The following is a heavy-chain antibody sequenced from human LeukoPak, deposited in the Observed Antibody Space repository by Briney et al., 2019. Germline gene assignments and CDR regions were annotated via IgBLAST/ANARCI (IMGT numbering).Heavy chain of an antibody. J-gene: IGHJ3*02. CDR2: INYSGST. CDR3: ARTVYRGPELRAFDI. D-gene: IGHD4-23*01. V-gene: IGHV4-59*08. Sequence: SETLSLTCTVSGGSISNYYWSWIRQPPGKRLEWIGYINYSGSTNYNPSLHRRVTMSVDTSKNQFSLKLSSVTAADTALYYCARTVYRGPELRAFDIWGQGTMVTVSS. CDR1: GGSISNYY.